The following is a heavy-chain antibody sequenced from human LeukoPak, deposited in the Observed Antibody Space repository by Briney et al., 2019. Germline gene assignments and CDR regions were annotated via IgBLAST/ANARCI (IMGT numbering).Heavy chain of an antibody. V-gene: IGHV4-39*01. CDR3: ARHAPDVDAFDI. CDR1: GGSISSSSYY. Sequence: SETLSLTCTVSGGSISSSSYYWGWIRQPPGKGLEWIGSIYYSGSTYYNPSLESRVTISVDTSKNQFSLKLSSVTAADTAVYYCARHAPDVDAFDIWGQGTMVTVSS. CDR2: IYYSGST. J-gene: IGHJ3*02.